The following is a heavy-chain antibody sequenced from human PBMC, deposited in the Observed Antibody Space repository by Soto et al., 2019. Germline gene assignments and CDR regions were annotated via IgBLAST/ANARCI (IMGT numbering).Heavy chain of an antibody. CDR2: IYYSGST. CDR3: ASFYYYDSSGYYDY. Sequence: PSETLSLTCTVSGVSISSGDYYWSWIRQPPGKGLEWIGYIYYSGSTYYNPSLKSRVTISVDTSKNQFSLKLSSVTAADTAVYYCASFYYYDSSGYYDYWGQGTLVTVSS. V-gene: IGHV4-30-4*01. CDR1: GVSISSGDYY. J-gene: IGHJ4*02. D-gene: IGHD3-22*01.